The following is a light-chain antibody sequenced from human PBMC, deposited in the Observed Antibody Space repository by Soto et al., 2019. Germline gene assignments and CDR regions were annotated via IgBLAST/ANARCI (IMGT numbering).Light chain of an antibody. CDR2: DAS. CDR1: QSVSSY. CDR3: QQRSNWPWT. Sequence: EIVLTQSPATLSLSPGARATLSCRASQSVSSYLAWYQQKPGQAPRLLIYDASNRATGIPARFSGSESGTDFTLTISSLEPEDCAVYYGQQRSNWPWTFGQGTKVDI. V-gene: IGKV3-11*01. J-gene: IGKJ1*01.